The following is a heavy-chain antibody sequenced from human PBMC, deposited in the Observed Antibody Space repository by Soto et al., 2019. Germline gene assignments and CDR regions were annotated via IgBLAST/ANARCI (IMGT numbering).Heavy chain of an antibody. Sequence: QVQLVQSGGEVKKPGASVKVSCKASGYTFTSYGISWVRQAPGQGLEWMGWISGYNGKTNYAQKVQDRVTMTTDTSSSTVYMELRSLRSDHTAVYYCAREGDVSYYYYGMDVWGQGTTVTVSS. CDR3: AREGDVSYYYYGMDV. CDR1: GYTFTSYG. CDR2: ISGYNGKT. J-gene: IGHJ6*02. V-gene: IGHV1-18*01. D-gene: IGHD2-21*02.